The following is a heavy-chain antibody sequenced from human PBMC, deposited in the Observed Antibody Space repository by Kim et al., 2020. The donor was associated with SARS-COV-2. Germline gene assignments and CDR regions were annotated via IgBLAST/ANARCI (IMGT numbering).Heavy chain of an antibody. Sequence: YADSVKGRLNSSRDKAKNTQYLHMNSLGAEDTAVYYCAKVVITVRERGYWGQGTLVTVSS. J-gene: IGHJ4*02. CDR3: AKVVITVRERGY. D-gene: IGHD1-1*01. V-gene: IGHV3-23*01.